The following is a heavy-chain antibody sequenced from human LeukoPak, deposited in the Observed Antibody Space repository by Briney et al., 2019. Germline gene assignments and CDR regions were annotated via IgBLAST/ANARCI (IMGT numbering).Heavy chain of an antibody. CDR2: IYTSGYT. V-gene: IGHV4-4*07. Sequence: SETLSLTCTVSGGSISSYNWSWIRQPAGKGLEWIGRIYTSGYTNYNPSLKSRVTMSVDTSKNQFSLKLSSVTAADTAVYYCARDGAVAGTLFAYYFYYMDVWGKGTTVTISS. CDR3: ARDGAVAGTLFAYYFYYMDV. CDR1: GGSISSYN. D-gene: IGHD6-19*01. J-gene: IGHJ6*03.